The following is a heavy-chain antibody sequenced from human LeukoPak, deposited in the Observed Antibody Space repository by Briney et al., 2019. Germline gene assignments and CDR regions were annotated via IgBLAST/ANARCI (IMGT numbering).Heavy chain of an antibody. D-gene: IGHD1-26*01. J-gene: IGHJ4*02. V-gene: IGHV3-21*01. CDR3: ARDAMGATPSARPDY. Sequence: PGGSLRLSCAASGFTFSSYNMNWVRQAPGKGLEWVSSISSSSSYIYYADSVKGRFTISRDNAKNSLYLQMNSLRAEDTAVYYCARDAMGATPSARPDYWGQGTLVTVSS. CDR2: ISSSSSYI. CDR1: GFTFSSYN.